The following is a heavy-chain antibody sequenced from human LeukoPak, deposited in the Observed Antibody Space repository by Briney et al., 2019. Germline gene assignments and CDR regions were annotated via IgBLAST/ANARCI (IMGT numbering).Heavy chain of an antibody. CDR1: GFTFSSYS. Sequence: GGSLRLSCAASGFTFSSYSMNWVRQAPGKGLEWVSYISGSSSITYYADSVKGRFTISGDSSTNSLYLQMNSLRAEDTAVYYCARSDAFDIWGQGTMVTVSS. CDR3: ARSDAFDI. CDR2: ISGSSSIT. V-gene: IGHV3-48*01. J-gene: IGHJ3*02.